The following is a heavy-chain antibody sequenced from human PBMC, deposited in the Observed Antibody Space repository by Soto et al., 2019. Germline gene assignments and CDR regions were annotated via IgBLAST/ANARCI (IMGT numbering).Heavy chain of an antibody. D-gene: IGHD3-10*01. CDR1: GGSISSYY. CDR2: IYYSGST. CDR3: ARGGTMVRGVPPNDAFDI. J-gene: IGHJ3*02. Sequence: QVQLQESGPGLVKPSETLSLTCTVSGGSISSYYWSWIRQPPGKGLEWIGYIYYSGSTNYNPSLMSRVTISVDTSKNQFSLKLSSVTAADTAVYYCARGGTMVRGVPPNDAFDIWGQGTMVTVSS. V-gene: IGHV4-59*01.